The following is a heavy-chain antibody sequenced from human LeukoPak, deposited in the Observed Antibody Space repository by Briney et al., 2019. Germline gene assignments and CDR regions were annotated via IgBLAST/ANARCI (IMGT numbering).Heavy chain of an antibody. D-gene: IGHD3-3*01. CDR2: ISYGGST. V-gene: IGHV4-39*07. CDR1: GGSISRNEYY. J-gene: IGHJ5*02. CDR3: ARGRFYDFWSGYQINWFDP. Sequence: SETLSLTCTVSGGSISRNEYYWGWIRQPPGTGLEWIGSISYGGSTFCNPSLKSRVTISVDTSKNQFSLKLSSVTAADTAVYYCARGRFYDFWSGYQINWFDPWGQGTLVTVSS.